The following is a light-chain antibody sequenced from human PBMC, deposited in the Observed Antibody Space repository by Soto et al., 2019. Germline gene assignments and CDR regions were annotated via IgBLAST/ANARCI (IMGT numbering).Light chain of an antibody. CDR3: KQYGSSPT. V-gene: IGKV3-20*01. Sequence: VMTQFPATMSLCPVAVATLSCRASQSVSSNLAWYQQKPGQAPRLLIYGASSRATGIPDRFSGSGSGTDFTLTISRLEPEDFAVYYCKQYGSSPTFGKGHRVDIK. CDR1: QSVSSN. J-gene: IGKJ1*01. CDR2: GAS.